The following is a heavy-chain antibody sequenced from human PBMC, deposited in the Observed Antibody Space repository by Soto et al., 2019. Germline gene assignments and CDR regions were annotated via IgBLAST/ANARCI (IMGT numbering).Heavy chain of an antibody. CDR1: GGSFSGYY. D-gene: IGHD2-2*01. J-gene: IGHJ3*02. CDR2: INHSGST. Sequence: SETLSLTCAVYGGSFSGYYWSWIRQPPGKGLEWLGEINHSGSTNYNPSLKSRVTISVDTSKNQFSLKLSSVTAADTAVYYCARGRVVPAAFDIWGQGTMVTVSS. CDR3: ARGRVVPAAFDI. V-gene: IGHV4-34*01.